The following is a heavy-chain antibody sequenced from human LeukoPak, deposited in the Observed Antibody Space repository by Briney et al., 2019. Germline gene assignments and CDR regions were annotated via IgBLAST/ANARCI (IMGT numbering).Heavy chain of an antibody. V-gene: IGHV3-30-3*01. Sequence: GGSLRLSCAASGFTFSSYAMHWVRQAPGKGLEWVAVISYDGSNKYYADSVKGRFTISRDNSKNTLYLQMNSLRAEDTAVYYCARVWGSYYFDYWGQGTLVTVSS. J-gene: IGHJ4*02. CDR2: ISYDGSNK. D-gene: IGHD3-16*01. CDR3: ARVWGSYYFDY. CDR1: GFTFSSYA.